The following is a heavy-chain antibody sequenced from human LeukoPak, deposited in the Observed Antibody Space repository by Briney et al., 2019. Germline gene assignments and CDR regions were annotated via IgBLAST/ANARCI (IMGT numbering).Heavy chain of an antibody. Sequence: GGSLRLSCAASGFTFSSYGMHWVRQAPGKGLEWVAVVSYDGSNKYYADSVKGRFTISRDNSKNTLYLQMNSLRAEDTAVYYCAKDYEVAVAGMGGYFDYWGQGALVTVSS. CDR1: GFTFSSYG. V-gene: IGHV3-30*18. CDR3: AKDYEVAVAGMGGYFDY. CDR2: VSYDGSNK. J-gene: IGHJ4*02. D-gene: IGHD6-19*01.